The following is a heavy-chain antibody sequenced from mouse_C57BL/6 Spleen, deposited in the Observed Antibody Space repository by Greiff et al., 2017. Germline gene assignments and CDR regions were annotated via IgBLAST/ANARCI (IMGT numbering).Heavy chain of an antibody. J-gene: IGHJ1*03. CDR3: ASPSYYGSSGWYFDG. D-gene: IGHD1-1*01. CDR2: ISNGSGST. V-gene: IGHV5-12*01. Sequence: DVMLVESGGGLVQPGGSLKLSCAASGFTFSDYYMSWVRQTPEKRLEWVAYISNGSGSTYYPDTVKGRFTLTIDNAKNTRYLQLSRLKSEDTAMYYCASPSYYGSSGWYFDGWGTGTTVTAST. CDR1: GFTFSDYY.